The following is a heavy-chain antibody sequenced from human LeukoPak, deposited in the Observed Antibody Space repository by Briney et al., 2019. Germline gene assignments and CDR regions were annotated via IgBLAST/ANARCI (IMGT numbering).Heavy chain of an antibody. D-gene: IGHD3-10*01. Sequence: SSETLSLTCAVYGGSFSGYYWSWIRQPPGKGLEWIGEINHSGSTNYNPSLKSRVTISVDTSKNQFSLKLSSVTAADTAVYYCARSLHYYGSGSPRHTWSNWFDPWGQGTLVTVSS. CDR3: ARSLHYYGSGSPRHTWSNWFDP. V-gene: IGHV4-34*01. J-gene: IGHJ5*02. CDR1: GGSFSGYY. CDR2: INHSGST.